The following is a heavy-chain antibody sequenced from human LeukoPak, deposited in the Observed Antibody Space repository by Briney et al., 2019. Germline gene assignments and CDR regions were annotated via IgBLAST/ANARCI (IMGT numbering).Heavy chain of an antibody. CDR1: GFTFSDYY. J-gene: IGHJ4*02. CDR2: ISSSSSYT. CDR3: ARGPDSSGWYLDY. V-gene: IGHV3-11*05. Sequence: GGSLRLSCAASGFTFSDYYMSWIRQAPGKGLEWVSYISSSSSYTNYADSVKGRFTISRDNAKNSLYLQMNSLRAEDTAVHYCARGPDSSGWYLDYWGQGTLVTVSS. D-gene: IGHD6-19*01.